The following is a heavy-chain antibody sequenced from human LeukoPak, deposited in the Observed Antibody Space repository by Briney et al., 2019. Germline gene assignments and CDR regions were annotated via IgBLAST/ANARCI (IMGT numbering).Heavy chain of an antibody. J-gene: IGHJ4*02. CDR3: AREYRSSSGRAFDY. D-gene: IGHD6-6*01. CDR1: GFDFSNYW. V-gene: IGHV3-7*03. CDR2: IKQDGSEK. Sequence: GGSLRLSCAASGFDFSNYWMYWVRQAPGKGLEWVANIKQDGSEKYYVDSVRGRFTISRDNAKNSLSLQMNSLRAEDTAVYYCAREYRSSSGRAFDYWGQGTLVTVSS.